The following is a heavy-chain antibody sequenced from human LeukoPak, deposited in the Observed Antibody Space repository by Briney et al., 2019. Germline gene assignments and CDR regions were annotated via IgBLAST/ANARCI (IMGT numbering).Heavy chain of an antibody. Sequence: PSETLSLTCAVYGGSFSGYYWSWIRQPPGKGLEGIGEINHSGSTNYNPSLKGRVTISVDTSKNQFSLKLSSVTATDTAVYYCARGGYNSRRDNWFDPWGQGTLVTVSS. J-gene: IGHJ5*02. D-gene: IGHD5-12*01. CDR1: GGSFSGYY. CDR3: ARGGYNSRRDNWFDP. V-gene: IGHV4-34*01. CDR2: INHSGST.